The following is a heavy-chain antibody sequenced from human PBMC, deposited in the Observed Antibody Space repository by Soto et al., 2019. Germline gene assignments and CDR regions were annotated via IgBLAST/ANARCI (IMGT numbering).Heavy chain of an antibody. J-gene: IGHJ4*02. V-gene: IGHV3-23*01. CDR3: AKVPASLKTFDY. Sequence: HHGGSLRLACAASGFTVGNYAMNWVRQAPGKGLEWVSTVSGNGAVTYYADSVKGRFTISRDNSRSTLYLQMNNLRAEGTAIYFCAKVPASLKTFDYWGQGTLVTVSS. CDR1: GFTVGNYA. CDR2: VSGNGAVT. D-gene: IGHD2-2*01.